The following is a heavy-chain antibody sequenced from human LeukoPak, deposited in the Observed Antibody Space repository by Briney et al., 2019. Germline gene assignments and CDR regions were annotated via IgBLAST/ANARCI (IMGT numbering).Heavy chain of an antibody. V-gene: IGHV4-59*01. CDR2: IYYSGST. J-gene: IGHJ4*02. D-gene: IGHD6-25*01. CDR3: ARETPGGPIDY. CDR1: GGSISSYY. Sequence: PSETLSLTCTVSGGSISSYYWSWIRQPPGKGLEWIGYIYYSGSTNYNPSLKSRVTISVDTSKNQFSLKLSSVTAADTAVYYCARETPGGPIDYWGQGTLVTVSS.